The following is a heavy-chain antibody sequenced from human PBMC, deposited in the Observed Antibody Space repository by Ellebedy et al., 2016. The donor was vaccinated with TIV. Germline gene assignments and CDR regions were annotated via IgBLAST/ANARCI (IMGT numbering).Heavy chain of an antibody. CDR3: ARATAGFDY. D-gene: IGHD1-1*01. V-gene: IGHV3-48*01. J-gene: IGHJ4*02. CDR1: GFTFTTYS. Sequence: GESLKISCATSGFTFTTYSMNWVRQAPGKGLEWISYISKTSSTIYYADSVKGRFTISRDNAKNSVYLQMNSLRAEDTAVYYCARATAGFDYWGQGTLVTVSS. CDR2: ISKTSSTI.